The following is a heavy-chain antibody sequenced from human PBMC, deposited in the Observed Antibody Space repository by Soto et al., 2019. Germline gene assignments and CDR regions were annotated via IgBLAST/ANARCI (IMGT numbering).Heavy chain of an antibody. CDR3: ARADFGGYYYYYYYMDV. CDR2: INAGNGNT. D-gene: IGHD3-16*01. Sequence: ASVKVSCKASGYTFTSYAMHWVRQAPGQRLEWMGWINAGNGNTKYSQKFQGRVTITRDTSASTAYMELSSLRSEDTAVYYCARADFGGYYYYYYYMDVWGKGTTVTVSS. CDR1: GYTFTSYA. V-gene: IGHV1-3*01. J-gene: IGHJ6*03.